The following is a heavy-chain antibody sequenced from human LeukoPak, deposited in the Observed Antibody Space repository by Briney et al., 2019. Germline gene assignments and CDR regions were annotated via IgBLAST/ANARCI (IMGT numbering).Heavy chain of an antibody. CDR3: ARDTGVAGNDY. J-gene: IGHJ4*02. CDR2: ISSNGGST. V-gene: IGHV3-64*01. Sequence: PGGSLRLSCAASGFTFSSYAMHWVRQAPGKGLEYVSAISSNGGSTYYANSVKGRFTISRDNSKNTLYLQMGSLRAEDMAVYYCARDTGVAGNDYWGQGTLVTVSS. D-gene: IGHD6-19*01. CDR1: GFTFSSYA.